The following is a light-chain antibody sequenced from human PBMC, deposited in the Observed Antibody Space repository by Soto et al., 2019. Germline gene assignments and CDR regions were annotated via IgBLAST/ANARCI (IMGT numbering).Light chain of an antibody. CDR1: SSDVGSYNL. CDR3: CSYAGTSTFSYV. CDR2: EGS. Sequence: QSVLTQPASVSLSPGQSITISCTGTSSDVGSYNLVSWFQQHPGKAPKLMIYEGSKRPSGVSNRFSGSKSGNTASLTISGLQAEDEADYYCCSYAGTSTFSYVFGSGTKVTVL. V-gene: IGLV2-23*03. J-gene: IGLJ1*01.